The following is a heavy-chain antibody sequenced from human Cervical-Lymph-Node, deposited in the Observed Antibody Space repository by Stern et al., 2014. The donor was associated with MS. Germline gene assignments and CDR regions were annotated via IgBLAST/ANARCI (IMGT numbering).Heavy chain of an antibody. V-gene: IGHV2-70*01. J-gene: IGHJ4*02. CDR2: IDWEDDK. D-gene: IGHD4-17*01. CDR3: ARIPVTGGNFFDY. Sequence: QITLKESGPALVKPTQTLTLTCTFSGFSLNTRGMCVSWIRQPPGKALEWLALIDWEDDKYYSPSLKTRLTISKDTSKNQVVLTMTNLDPVDTATYYCARIPVTGGNFFDYWGQGTLVTVSS. CDR1: GFSLNTRGMC.